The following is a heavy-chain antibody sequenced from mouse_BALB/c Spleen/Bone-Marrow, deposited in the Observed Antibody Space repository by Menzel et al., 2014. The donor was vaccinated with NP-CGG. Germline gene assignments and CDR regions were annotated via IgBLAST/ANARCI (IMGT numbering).Heavy chain of an antibody. Sequence: VQLQQSGAELVKPGASVKLSCTASGFNIKDTYMHWVKQRPEQGLEWIGRIDPANGNTKYDPKFQGKVTITADTSSNTAYLQLSSLTSEDTAVYYCARGYYDYDLDYWGQGTTLTVSS. CDR2: IDPANGNT. CDR3: ARGYYDYDLDY. D-gene: IGHD2-4*01. J-gene: IGHJ2*01. V-gene: IGHV14-3*02. CDR1: GFNIKDTY.